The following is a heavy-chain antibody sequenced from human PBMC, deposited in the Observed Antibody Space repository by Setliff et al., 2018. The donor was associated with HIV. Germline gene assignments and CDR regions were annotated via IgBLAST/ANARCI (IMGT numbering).Heavy chain of an antibody. CDR3: AREFSGTRYRYFDS. CDR1: GFTFSPYA. D-gene: IGHD5-12*01. Sequence: PGGSLRLSCATSGFTFSPYAIHWVRQAPGMGLEWVAMIWADEITKFYADSVKGRFTLSRDNSKNTLYLQMNSLRAEDTAVYYCAREFSGTRYRYFDSWGQGTLVTVSS. V-gene: IGHV3-30*02. CDR2: IWADEITK. J-gene: IGHJ4*02.